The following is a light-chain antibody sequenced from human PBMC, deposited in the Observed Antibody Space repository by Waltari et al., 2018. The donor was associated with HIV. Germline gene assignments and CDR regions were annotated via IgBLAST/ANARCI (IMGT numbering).Light chain of an antibody. CDR1: ASDIGDYNY. V-gene: IGLV2-14*03. CDR2: DVS. CDR3: SSYTRSTRTTAWL. Sequence: QSALTQPASVSGAPGQSITISCTGTASDIGDYNYVSWYQQHPGKAPKLVIYDVSNRPSVISTRFSGSKSGTTASLTISGLQAEDEAVYYFSSYTRSTRTTAWLFGGGTRLTVL. J-gene: IGLJ2*01.